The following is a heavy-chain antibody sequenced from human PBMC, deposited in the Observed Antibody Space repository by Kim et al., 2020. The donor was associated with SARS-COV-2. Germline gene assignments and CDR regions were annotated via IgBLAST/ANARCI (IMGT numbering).Heavy chain of an antibody. Sequence: GGSLRLSCEASGFTFSSYSMNWVRQAPGKGLEWVSSISSRSSDINYADSVKGRFIISRDNAKNSLYLQMNSLRDEDTAIYYCARDRGTTSMDRGVNWYWGQGTPVTVSS. J-gene: IGHJ4*02. CDR3: ARDRGTTSMDRGVNWY. V-gene: IGHV3-21*01. CDR1: GFTFSSYS. CDR2: ISSRSSDI. D-gene: IGHD3-10*01.